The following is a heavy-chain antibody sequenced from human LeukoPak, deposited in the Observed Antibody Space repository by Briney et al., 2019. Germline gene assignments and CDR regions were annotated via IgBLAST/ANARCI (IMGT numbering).Heavy chain of an antibody. Sequence: ASVKVSCKAFGYAFTSYYIHWVRQAPGQGLEWVGIINPSRGNTDYAQKFQGRVTMTRDTSTSTVYMELSSLRSDDTAVYYCAREKEGTFYFDYWGQGTLVTVSS. V-gene: IGHV1-46*01. CDR1: GYAFTSYY. CDR2: INPSRGNT. J-gene: IGHJ4*02. CDR3: AREKEGTFYFDY. D-gene: IGHD3-10*01.